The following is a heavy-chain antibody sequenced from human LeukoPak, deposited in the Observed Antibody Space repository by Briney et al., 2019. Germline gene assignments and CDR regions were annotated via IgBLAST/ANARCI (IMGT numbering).Heavy chain of an antibody. J-gene: IGHJ6*02. CDR1: GYTFTSYG. D-gene: IGHD2-15*01. CDR2: ISAYNGNT. V-gene: IGHV1-18*01. CDR3: ASGRYCSGGRCYYLGMDV. Sequence: ASVKVSCKASGYTFTSYGISWVRQAPGQGLEWMGWISAYNGNTNYAQKLQGRVTMTTDTSTSTAYIELRSLTSDDTAVYYCASGRYCSGGRCYYLGMDVWGQGTTVTVSS.